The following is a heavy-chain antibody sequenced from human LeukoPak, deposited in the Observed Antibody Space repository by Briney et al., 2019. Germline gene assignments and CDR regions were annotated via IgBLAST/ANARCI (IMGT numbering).Heavy chain of an antibody. D-gene: IGHD3-10*01. J-gene: IGHJ4*02. Sequence: GGSLRLSCAASGFTFSSYWMHWVRQAPGKGLVWVSCINSDGSSTSYADSVKGRFTISRDNAKNTLYLQMNSLRAEDTAVYYCARDRVPHFDYWGQGTLVTVSS. V-gene: IGHV3-74*01. CDR3: ARDRVPHFDY. CDR1: GFTFSSYW. CDR2: INSDGSST.